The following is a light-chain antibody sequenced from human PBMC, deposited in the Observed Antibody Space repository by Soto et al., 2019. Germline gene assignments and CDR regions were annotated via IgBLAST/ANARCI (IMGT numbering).Light chain of an antibody. CDR3: QQRSNWPPIT. J-gene: IGKJ5*01. CDR2: DAS. CDR1: QSVKTF. Sequence: DIALTQSPATLSLSPGERPTLSCRASQSVKTFLVWYQQRPGQAPRLLIYDASHRAAGIPARFSGSGFGTDFTLTISSLEPEDAAVYYCQQRSNWPPITFGQGTRLEIK. V-gene: IGKV3-11*01.